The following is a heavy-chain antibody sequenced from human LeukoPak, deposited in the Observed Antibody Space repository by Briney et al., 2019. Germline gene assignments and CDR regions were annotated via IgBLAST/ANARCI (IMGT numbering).Heavy chain of an antibody. D-gene: IGHD5-18*01. CDR1: GGTFSTYA. V-gene: IGHV1-69*13. J-gene: IGHJ5*02. CDR2: IIPIFGRT. CDR3: ATTGRYSDGYRKLDP. Sequence: SVKVSCKASGGTFSTYAISWVRQAPGQGLEWMGGIIPIFGRTNYAQKFQGRVTITADESTSTAYMELSSLRSEDTAVYYCATTGRYSDGYRKLDPWGQGTLVTVSS.